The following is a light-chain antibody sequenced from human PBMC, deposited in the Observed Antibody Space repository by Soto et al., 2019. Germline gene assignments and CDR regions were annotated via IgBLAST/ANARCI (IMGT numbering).Light chain of an antibody. CDR3: QQLYTLPFT. V-gene: IGKV1D-8*03. CDR2: EAS. Sequence: VIWMTQSRSLLSASTVYRFSISCRMSQGISSYLAWYQQKPGKAPKLLIYEASTLQSGVPSRFSGSGSGTEFTLTISGLLPEDFAAYHCQQLYTLPFTFGQGTRLEI. J-gene: IGKJ5*01. CDR1: QGISSY.